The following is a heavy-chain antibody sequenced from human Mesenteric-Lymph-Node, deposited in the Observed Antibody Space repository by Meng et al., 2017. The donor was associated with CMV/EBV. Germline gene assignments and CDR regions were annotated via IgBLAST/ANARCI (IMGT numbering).Heavy chain of an antibody. V-gene: IGHV1-69*16. CDR1: GGTFNTFP. CDR3: AKNPWGFPLDI. Sequence: SVKVSCKASGGTFNTFPISWVRQAHGQGLEWMGGIIPIPGTTKYAQKFQGRVTITTDRSTNTAYMELSSLRSEDTAVYYCAKNPWGFPLDIGDQGTMVTVSS. D-gene: IGHD7-27*01. J-gene: IGHJ3*02. CDR2: IIPIPGTT.